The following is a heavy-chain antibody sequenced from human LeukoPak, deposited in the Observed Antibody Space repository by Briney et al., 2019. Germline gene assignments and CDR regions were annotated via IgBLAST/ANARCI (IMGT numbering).Heavy chain of an antibody. Sequence: ASVKVSCKVSGDTVTGFSIHWGRQAPGHGLEWMGGFDPEDGARIFAQKFQGRVTMTEDTSTDTAYMDLSSLRSEGTAVYYCATGYTYDYSLSWGQGTLVTVSS. D-gene: IGHD5-18*01. J-gene: IGHJ5*02. CDR1: GDTVTGFS. CDR3: ATGYTYDYSLS. CDR2: FDPEDGAR. V-gene: IGHV1-24*01.